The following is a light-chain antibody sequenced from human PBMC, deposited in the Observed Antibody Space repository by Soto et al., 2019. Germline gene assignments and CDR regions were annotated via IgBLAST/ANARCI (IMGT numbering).Light chain of an antibody. CDR1: QSVSSN. Sequence: EIVLTQSPSTLSVSPGERATLSCRASQSVSSNLAWYQQKPGQAPRLLMFGASTRATNIPARFSGSGSGTEVTLTISSLQSEDFAVYYGQQYFNWPPLTFGGGNKVEI. CDR2: GAS. V-gene: IGKV3-15*01. CDR3: QQYFNWPPLT. J-gene: IGKJ4*01.